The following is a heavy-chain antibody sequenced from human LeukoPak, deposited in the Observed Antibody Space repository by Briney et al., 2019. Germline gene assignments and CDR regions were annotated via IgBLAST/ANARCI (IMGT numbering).Heavy chain of an antibody. D-gene: IGHD3-22*01. V-gene: IGHV3-21*01. CDR2: ISSSSSYI. Sequence: GGSLRLSCAASGFTFSSYSMNWVRQAPGKGLEWVSSISSSSSYIYYADSVKGRFTISRDNAKNSLYLQMNSLRAEDTAVYYCAREYRYYDTSGYYSSSFDYWGQGTLVTVSS. CDR3: AREYRYYDTSGYYSSSFDY. J-gene: IGHJ4*02. CDR1: GFTFSSYS.